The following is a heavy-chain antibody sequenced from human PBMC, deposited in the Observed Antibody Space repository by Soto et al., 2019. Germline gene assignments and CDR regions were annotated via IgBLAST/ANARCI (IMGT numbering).Heavy chain of an antibody. CDR3: STVTVLSY. D-gene: IGHD4-4*01. V-gene: IGHV3-30-3*01. CDR2: ISYDGSNK. CDR1: GFTFSSYA. J-gene: IGHJ4*02. Sequence: VQLVESGGGLAQPGGSLRLSCAASGFTFSSYAMHWVRQAPGKGLEWVAVISYDGSNKYYADSVKGRFTISRDNSKNTLYLQMNSLRAEDTAVYYCSTVTVLSYWGQGTLVTVSS.